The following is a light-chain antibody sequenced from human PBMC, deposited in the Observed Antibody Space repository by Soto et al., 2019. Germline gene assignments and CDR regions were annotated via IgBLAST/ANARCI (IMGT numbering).Light chain of an antibody. CDR3: QQDNAWPRT. Sequence: EIVMTQSPATLSVSPGERATLSCRATRSVSRNLAGYHQKPGQAPRPLIFDASTRATGIPARFSGSGSGTEFSLTITSLQSEDFAVYYCQQDNAWPRTFGQGTKVEIK. J-gene: IGKJ1*01. CDR2: DAS. CDR1: RSVSRN. V-gene: IGKV3-15*01.